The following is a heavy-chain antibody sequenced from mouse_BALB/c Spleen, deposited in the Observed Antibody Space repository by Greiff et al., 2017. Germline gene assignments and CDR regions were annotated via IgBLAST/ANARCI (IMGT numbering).Heavy chain of an antibody. D-gene: IGHD2-4*01. CDR2: ISSGGSYT. V-gene: IGHV5-6*02. Sequence: DVMLVESGGDLVKPGGSLKLSCAASGFTFSSYGMSWVRQTPDKRLEWVATISSGGSYTYYPDSVKGRFTISRDNAKNTLYLQMSSLKSEDTAMYYCARQGSTMITTDYAMDYWGQGTSVTVSS. J-gene: IGHJ4*01. CDR1: GFTFSSYG. CDR3: ARQGSTMITTDYAMDY.